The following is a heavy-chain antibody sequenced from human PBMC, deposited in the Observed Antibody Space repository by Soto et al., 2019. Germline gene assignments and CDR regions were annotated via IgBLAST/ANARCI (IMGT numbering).Heavy chain of an antibody. Sequence: QAQLVESGGGVVQPGRSLRLSCAASGFTFSSYAMHWVRQAPGKGLEWVAVISYDGSNKYYADSVKGRFTISRDNSKNTLYLQMNSLRAEDTAVYYCARPYDSSGYYPYNWFDPWGQGTLVTVSS. V-gene: IGHV3-30-3*01. D-gene: IGHD3-22*01. CDR2: ISYDGSNK. CDR1: GFTFSSYA. J-gene: IGHJ5*02. CDR3: ARPYDSSGYYPYNWFDP.